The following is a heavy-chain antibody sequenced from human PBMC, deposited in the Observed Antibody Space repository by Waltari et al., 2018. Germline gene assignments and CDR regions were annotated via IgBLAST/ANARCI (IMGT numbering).Heavy chain of an antibody. D-gene: IGHD3-22*01. J-gene: IGHJ4*02. CDR1: GVSVSSVSSY. Sequence: QVQLQESGPGLVKPSETLSLTCAVSGVSVSSVSSYWSWIRQPPGKGLEWIGYIFYSGTTNYNPSLKSRVTISVDTSNNLFSLKLTSVTAADTAVYYCARAHVASGHYDLDHWGQGSLVTVSS. CDR3: ARAHVASGHYDLDH. CDR2: IFYSGTT. V-gene: IGHV4-61*01.